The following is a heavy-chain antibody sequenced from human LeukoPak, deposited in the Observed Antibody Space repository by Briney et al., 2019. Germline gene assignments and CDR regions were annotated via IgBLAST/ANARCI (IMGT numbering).Heavy chain of an antibody. CDR3: ATLKPIWGGYYLDY. D-gene: IGHD3-3*01. Sequence: SETLSLTCTVSGDPISNRICSWGWRRQPRGKGLERPGRIYYTGCTYYNASLKSRLALSVDTSKHQFSLRLSCVPAAVTALYYCATLKPIWGGYYLDYWGQGTLVTVSS. CDR1: GDPISNRICS. V-gene: IGHV4-39*07. J-gene: IGHJ4*02. CDR2: IYYTGCT.